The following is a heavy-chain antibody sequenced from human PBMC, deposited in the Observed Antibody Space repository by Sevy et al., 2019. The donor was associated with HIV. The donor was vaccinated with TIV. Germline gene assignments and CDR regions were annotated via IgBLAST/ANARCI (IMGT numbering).Heavy chain of an antibody. Sequence: GGSLRLSCAASGFTFSSYAMSWVRQAPGMGLEWVSAISGSGGSTYYADSVKGRFTISRDNSKNTLYLQMNSLRAEDTAVYYCVMDRRLYYFDYWGQRTLVTVSS. J-gene: IGHJ4*02. D-gene: IGHD6-19*01. CDR2: ISGSGGST. CDR1: GFTFSSYA. V-gene: IGHV3-23*01. CDR3: VMDRRLYYFDY.